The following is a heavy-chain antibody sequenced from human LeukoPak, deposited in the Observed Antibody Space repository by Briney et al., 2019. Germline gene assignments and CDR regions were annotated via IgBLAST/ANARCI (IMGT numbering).Heavy chain of an antibody. D-gene: IGHD3-9*01. J-gene: IGHJ4*02. CDR3: ARQDDILTGYYSVDY. V-gene: IGHV4-39*01. CDR1: VGSISSSSYY. CDR2: FYYSGST. Sequence: SETLSLTCTVSVGSISSSSYYWGWIRQPPGKGLEWIGSFYYSGSTYYNPSLQSRVTISVDTSKNQFSLKLSSVTAADTAVYYCARQDDILTGYYSVDYWGQGTLVTVSS.